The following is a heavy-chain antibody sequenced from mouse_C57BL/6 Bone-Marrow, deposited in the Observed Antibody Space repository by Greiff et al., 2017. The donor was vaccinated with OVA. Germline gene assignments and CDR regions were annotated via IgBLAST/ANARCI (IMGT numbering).Heavy chain of an antibody. CDR2: ISNGGGST. D-gene: IGHD2-4*01. Sequence: EVKVVESGGGLVQPGGSLKLSCAASGFTFSDYYMYWVRQTPEKRLEWVAYISNGGGSTYYPDTVKGRFTISRDNAKNTLYLQMSRLKSEDTAMYYCARRYDYDGGNWYFDVWGTGTTVTVSS. V-gene: IGHV5-12*01. CDR1: GFTFSDYY. CDR3: ARRYDYDGGNWYFDV. J-gene: IGHJ1*03.